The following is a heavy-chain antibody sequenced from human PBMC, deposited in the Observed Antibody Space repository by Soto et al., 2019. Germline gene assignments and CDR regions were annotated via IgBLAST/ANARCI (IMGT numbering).Heavy chain of an antibody. CDR1: GFTFSSYG. Sequence: QVQLVESGGGVVQPGRSLRLSCAASGFTFSSYGMHWVRQAPGKGLEWVAVIWYDGSNKYYADSVKGRFTISRDNSKNTLYLQMNSLRAEDTAVYYCARAQEGRGSSYGYDIWCQGPMVTVSS. CDR3: ARAQEGRGSSYGYDI. CDR2: IWYDGSNK. J-gene: IGHJ3*02. D-gene: IGHD5-18*01. V-gene: IGHV3-33*01.